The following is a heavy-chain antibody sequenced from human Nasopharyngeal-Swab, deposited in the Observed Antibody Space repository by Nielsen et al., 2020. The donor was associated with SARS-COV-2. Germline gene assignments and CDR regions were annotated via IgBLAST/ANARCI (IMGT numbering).Heavy chain of an antibody. Sequence: GESLKISCVASGFTFRNYNINWVRQAPGRGLEWVSYISTSSSTIHYADSVKGRFTISRDIAKDSLYLQMSSLRAEDTAFYYCARATDTSTYGLYYWGQGTLVTVSS. V-gene: IGHV3-48*04. CDR2: ISTSSSTI. CDR3: ARATDTSTYGLYY. D-gene: IGHD3-10*01. J-gene: IGHJ4*02. CDR1: GFTFRNYN.